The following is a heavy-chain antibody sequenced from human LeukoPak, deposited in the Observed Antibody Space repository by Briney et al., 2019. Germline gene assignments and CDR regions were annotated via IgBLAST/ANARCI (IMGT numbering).Heavy chain of an antibody. CDR2: ISGDGCNT. Sequence: GGSPRLSCVASGFTFRNYPMHWVRQAPGKGLQYVAAISGDGCNTYYATSVKGRFTISRDNSKNTLYLQMGSLRAEDMALYYCARETYGGNDYWGQGTLVTASS. CDR3: ARETYGGNDY. CDR1: GFTFRNYP. D-gene: IGHD4/OR15-4a*01. J-gene: IGHJ4*02. V-gene: IGHV3-64*01.